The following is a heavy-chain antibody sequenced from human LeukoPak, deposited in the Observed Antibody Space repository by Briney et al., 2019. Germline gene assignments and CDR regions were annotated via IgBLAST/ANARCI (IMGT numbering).Heavy chain of an antibody. CDR2: IRYDGSNK. J-gene: IGHJ4*02. V-gene: IGHV3-30*02. Sequence: GGSLRLSCAAYGFTFSSYGMHWVRQAPGKGLEWVAFIRYDGSNKYYADSVKGRFTISRDNSKNTLYLQMNSLRAEDTAVYYCAKESRPGRLRFLEWFRHYFDYWGQGTLVTVSS. CDR3: AKESRPGRLRFLEWFRHYFDY. D-gene: IGHD3-3*01. CDR1: GFTFSSYG.